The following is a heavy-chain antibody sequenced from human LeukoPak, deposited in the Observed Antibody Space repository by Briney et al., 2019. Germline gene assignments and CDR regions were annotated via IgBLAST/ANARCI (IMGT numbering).Heavy chain of an antibody. D-gene: IGHD3-3*01. CDR1: GGSFSGYY. V-gene: IGHV4-34*01. Sequence: KPSETLSLTCAVYGGSFSGYYWSWIRQPPGKGLEWIGEINHSGSTNYNPSLKSRVTISVDTSKSQFSLRLSSVTAADTAVYYCASAYDFWSGPLDYWGQGTLVTVSS. J-gene: IGHJ4*02. CDR2: INHSGST. CDR3: ASAYDFWSGPLDY.